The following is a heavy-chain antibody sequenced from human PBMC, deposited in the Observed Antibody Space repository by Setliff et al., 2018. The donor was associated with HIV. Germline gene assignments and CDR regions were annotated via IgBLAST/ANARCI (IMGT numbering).Heavy chain of an antibody. V-gene: IGHV4-31*03. CDR1: GDSISSGGFY. CDR3: ARTRGYTYGYIDS. D-gene: IGHD5-18*01. J-gene: IGHJ4*02. Sequence: SETLSLTCTVSGDSISSGGFYCNWFRQYPEKGLEWIGWIHYSGRTNFNPSLRSRATISFDTSKNQFSLKLNSVTAADTAVYYCARTRGYTYGYIDSWAQGTLVTVSS. CDR2: IHYSGRT.